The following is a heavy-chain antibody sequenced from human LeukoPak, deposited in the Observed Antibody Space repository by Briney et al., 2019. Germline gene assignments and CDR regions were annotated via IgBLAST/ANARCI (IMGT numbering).Heavy chain of an antibody. CDR2: IYHSGST. CDR1: DDSFSSHY. D-gene: IGHD3-9*01. V-gene: IGHV4-30-2*01. CDR3: ARGYYDILTGYYRPTYYFDY. Sequence: SETLSLTCAVSDDSFSSHYWAWIRQPPGKGLEWIGYIYHSGSTYYNPSLKSRVTISVDRSKNQFSLKLSSVTAADTAVYYCARGYYDILTGYYRPTYYFDYWGQGTLVTVSS. J-gene: IGHJ4*02.